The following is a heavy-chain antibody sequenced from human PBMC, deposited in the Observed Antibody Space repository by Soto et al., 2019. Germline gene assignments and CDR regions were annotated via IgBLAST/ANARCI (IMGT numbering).Heavy chain of an antibody. J-gene: IGHJ5*02. CDR3: ARRVMGDWFDP. CDR1: GGSISSGGYY. D-gene: IGHD2-8*01. V-gene: IGHV4-61*08. Sequence: SETLSLTCTVSGGSISSGGYYWSWIRQPPGKGLEWIGYIYYSGSTNYDPSLKSRVTISVDTSKNQFSLKLSSVTAADTAVYYCARRVMGDWFDPWGQGTLVTVSS. CDR2: IYYSGST.